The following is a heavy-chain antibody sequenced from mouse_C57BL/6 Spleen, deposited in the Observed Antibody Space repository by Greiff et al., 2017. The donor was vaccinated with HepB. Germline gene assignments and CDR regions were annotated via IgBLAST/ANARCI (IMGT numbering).Heavy chain of an antibody. Sequence: VKLQQSGPELVKPGASVKISCKASGYAFSSSWMNWVKQRPGKGLEWIGRIYPGDGDTNYNGKFKGKATLTADNSSSTAYMQLSSLTSEDSAVYFCARNWDGEYYFDYWGQGTTLTVSS. D-gene: IGHD4-1*01. CDR2: IYPGDGDT. V-gene: IGHV1-82*01. CDR3: ARNWDGEYYFDY. CDR1: GYAFSSSW. J-gene: IGHJ2*01.